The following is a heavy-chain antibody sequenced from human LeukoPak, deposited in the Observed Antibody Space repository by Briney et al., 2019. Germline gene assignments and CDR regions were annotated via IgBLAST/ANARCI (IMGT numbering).Heavy chain of an antibody. Sequence: SQTLSLTCAVSGGSISSGGYSWSWIRQPPGKGLEWIGYIYHSGSTYYNPFLKSRVTISVDTSKNQFSLKLSSVTAADTAVYYCARGSYDFWIRTFYYFDYWGQGTLVTVSS. CDR1: GGSISSGGYS. CDR2: IYHSGST. J-gene: IGHJ4*02. CDR3: ARGSYDFWIRTFYYFDY. D-gene: IGHD3-3*01. V-gene: IGHV4-30-2*05.